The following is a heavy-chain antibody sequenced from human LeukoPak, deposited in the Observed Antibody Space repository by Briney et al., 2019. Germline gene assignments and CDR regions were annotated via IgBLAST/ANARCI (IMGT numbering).Heavy chain of an antibody. CDR3: ARRISSGTFDY. CDR1: GYSFTNYW. Sequence: GESLKISCKGSGYSFTNYWIGWVRQMPGKGLEWMGIIYPGDSDTRYSPSLQGQVTISADKSIGTAYLQWSSLKASDTAMYYCARRISSGTFDYWGQGTLVTVSS. J-gene: IGHJ4*02. CDR2: IYPGDSDT. D-gene: IGHD3-22*01. V-gene: IGHV5-51*01.